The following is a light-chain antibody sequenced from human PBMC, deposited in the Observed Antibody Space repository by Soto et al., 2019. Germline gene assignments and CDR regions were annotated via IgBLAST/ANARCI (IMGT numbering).Light chain of an antibody. J-gene: IGKJ4*01. CDR2: GAS. CDR1: QSISSNY. Sequence: EIVLTQSPGILSLSPGETVTLSCRASQSISSNYVAWFQHKPGQAPRLLIYGASSRAPGIPERFSGSGSGTDFSLTINRLEPEDSAVFYCQQYGYPQLTFGGGTKVEIK. V-gene: IGKV3-20*01. CDR3: QQYGYPQLT.